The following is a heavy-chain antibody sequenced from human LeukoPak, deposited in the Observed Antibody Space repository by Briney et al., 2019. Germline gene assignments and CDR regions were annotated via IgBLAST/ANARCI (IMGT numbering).Heavy chain of an antibody. CDR2: INSDGSST. J-gene: IGHJ4*02. Sequence: GGSLRLSCAASGFTFSNYWMHWVRQAPGKGLVWVSRINSDGSSTSYADSVKGRFTISRDNAENTLYLQMNSLRADDTALYYCVRYSGSYHAIDYWGQGTQVTVSS. V-gene: IGHV3-74*01. CDR3: VRYSGSYHAIDY. D-gene: IGHD1-26*01. CDR1: GFTFSNYW.